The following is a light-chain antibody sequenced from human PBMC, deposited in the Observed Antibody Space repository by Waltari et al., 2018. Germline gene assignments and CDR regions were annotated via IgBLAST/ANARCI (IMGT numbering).Light chain of an antibody. Sequence: CRASQSVGKYLAWYQQKPGQAPRLLIYETYRRATGTPDRFSGSGSGTDFSLTISRLEPEDFAVYYCQKYESLPATFGQGTTVEIK. CDR1: QSVGKY. CDR2: ETY. CDR3: QKYESLPAT. J-gene: IGKJ1*01. V-gene: IGKV3-20*01.